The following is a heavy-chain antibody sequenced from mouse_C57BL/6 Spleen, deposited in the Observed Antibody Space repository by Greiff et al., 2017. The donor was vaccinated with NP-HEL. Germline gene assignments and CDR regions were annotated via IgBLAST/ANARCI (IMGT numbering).Heavy chain of an antibody. V-gene: IGHV1-64*01. J-gene: IGHJ4*01. CDR2: IHPNSGST. Sequence: QVQLQQPGAELVKPGASVKLSCKASGYTFTSYWMHWVKQRPGQGLEWIGMIHPNSGSTNYNEKFKSKATLTVDKSSSTAYMQLSSLTSEDSAVYYCARFFITTVPTVYAMDYWGQGTSVTVSS. CDR1: GYTFTSYW. D-gene: IGHD1-1*01. CDR3: ARFFITTVPTVYAMDY.